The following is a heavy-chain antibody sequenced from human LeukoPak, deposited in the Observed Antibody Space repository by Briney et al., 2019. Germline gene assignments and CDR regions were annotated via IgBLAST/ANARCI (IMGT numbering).Heavy chain of an antibody. Sequence: SQTLSLTCTVSGGSISSGSYYWSWIRQPAGKGLEWIGRIYTSGSTNYSPSFKSRVTISVDTSKNQFSLKLSSVTAADTAVYYCARDLYYDILTGYYNAPWGQGTLVTVSS. CDR2: IYTSGST. J-gene: IGHJ5*02. CDR1: GGSISSGSYY. CDR3: ARDLYYDILTGYYNAP. V-gene: IGHV4-61*02. D-gene: IGHD3-9*01.